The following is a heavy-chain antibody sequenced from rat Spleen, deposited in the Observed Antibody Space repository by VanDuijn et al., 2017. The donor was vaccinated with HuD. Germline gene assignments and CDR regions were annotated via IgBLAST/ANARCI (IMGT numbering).Heavy chain of an antibody. CDR1: GFTFNNYW. J-gene: IGHJ2*01. V-gene: IGHV5-58*01. CDR2: ITPGGGNT. Sequence: EVQLVETGGGLVQPGRSLKLSCVASGFTFNNYWMYWVRQAPGKGLEWVSSITPGGGNTYYADSVRGRFTISRDNAENTVYLQMNSLRSEDTATYYCARRRTRGYFDYWGQGVMVTVSS. D-gene: IGHD3-2*01. CDR3: ARRRTRGYFDY.